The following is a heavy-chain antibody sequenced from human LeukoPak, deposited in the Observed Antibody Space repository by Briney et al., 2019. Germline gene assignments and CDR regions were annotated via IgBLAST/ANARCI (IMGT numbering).Heavy chain of an antibody. D-gene: IGHD2-15*01. CDR2: IIPILGIA. J-gene: IGHJ5*02. CDR1: GGTFSSYA. CDR3: VKTGYCSGGSCDNWFDP. Sequence: GASVKVSCKASGGTFSSYAISWVRQAPGQGLEWMGRIIPILGIANYAQKFQGRVTVTADKSTSTAYMELSSLRSEDTAVYYCVKTGYCSGGSCDNWFDPWGQGTLVTVSS. V-gene: IGHV1-69*04.